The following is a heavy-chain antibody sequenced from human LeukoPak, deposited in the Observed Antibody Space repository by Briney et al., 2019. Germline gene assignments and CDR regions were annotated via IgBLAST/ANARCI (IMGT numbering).Heavy chain of an antibody. Sequence: ASVKVSFKASGYTFTSYGISWVRQAPGQGLEWMGWISAYNGNTNYAQKLQGRVTMTTDTSTSTAYMELRSLRSDDTAVYYCARRGGAKTYYYGSGSSVDYYYYMDVWGKGTTVTVSS. CDR2: ISAYNGNT. D-gene: IGHD3-10*01. J-gene: IGHJ6*03. CDR1: GYTFTSYG. V-gene: IGHV1-18*01. CDR3: ARRGGAKTYYYGSGSSVDYYYYMDV.